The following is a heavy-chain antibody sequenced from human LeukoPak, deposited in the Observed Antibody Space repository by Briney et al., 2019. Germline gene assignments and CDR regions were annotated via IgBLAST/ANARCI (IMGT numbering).Heavy chain of an antibody. D-gene: IGHD4-17*01. CDR1: GGSISSYY. CDR3: ARVQGPWTVITNWYFDL. V-gene: IGHV4-4*07. Sequence: SETLSLTCTVSGGSISSYYWSWIRQPAGKGLEWIGRIYTSRSTNYNPSLKSRVTMSVDTSKNQFSLKLSSVTAADTAVYYCARVQGPWTVITNWYFDLWGRGTLVTVSS. J-gene: IGHJ2*01. CDR2: IYTSRST.